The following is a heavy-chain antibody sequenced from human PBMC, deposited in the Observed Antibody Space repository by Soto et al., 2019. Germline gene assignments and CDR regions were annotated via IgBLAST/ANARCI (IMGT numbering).Heavy chain of an antibody. CDR3: AKDPAHQPYSSSAYYYSGMDV. CDR1: GFTFSSYA. J-gene: IGHJ6*02. D-gene: IGHD6-13*01. V-gene: IGHV3-23*01. CDR2: ISGSGGST. Sequence: GGSLRLSCAASGFTFSSYAMSWVRQAPGKGLEWVSAISGSGGSTYYADSVKGRFTISRDNSKNTLYLQMNSLRAEDTAVYYCAKDPAHQPYSSSAYYYSGMDVWGQGTTVTVSS.